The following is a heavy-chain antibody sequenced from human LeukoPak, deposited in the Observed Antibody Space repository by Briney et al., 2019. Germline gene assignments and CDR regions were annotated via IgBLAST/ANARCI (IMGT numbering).Heavy chain of an antibody. D-gene: IGHD3-9*01. Sequence: SETLSLTCAVYGGSFSGYYWSWIRQPPGKGLEWIGETNHSGSTNYNPSLKSRVTISVDTSKNQFSLKLSSVTAADTAVYYCARDNYDILTGYYQVNWFDPWGQGTLVTVSS. CDR3: ARDNYDILTGYYQVNWFDP. CDR1: GGSFSGYY. CDR2: TNHSGST. V-gene: IGHV4-34*01. J-gene: IGHJ5*02.